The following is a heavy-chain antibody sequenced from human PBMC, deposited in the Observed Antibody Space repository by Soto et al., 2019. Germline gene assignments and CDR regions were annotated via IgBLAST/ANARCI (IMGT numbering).Heavy chain of an antibody. V-gene: IGHV3-13*01. D-gene: IGHD1-1*01. Sequence: EVQLVESGGGLVQPGGSLRLSCAASGFTFSGSDMNWVRHTRGKGLEWVSGIGTGGDTYYADSVRGRFTISREDAKGSLYLQMNSLRVEDTAGYYCVRETGFTTTSDAFNIWGQGTMVTVSS. CDR3: VRETGFTTTSDAFNI. CDR1: GFTFSGSD. CDR2: IGTGGDT. J-gene: IGHJ3*02.